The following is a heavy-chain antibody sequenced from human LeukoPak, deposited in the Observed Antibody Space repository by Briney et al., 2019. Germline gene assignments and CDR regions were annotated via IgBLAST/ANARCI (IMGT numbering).Heavy chain of an antibody. CDR2: ISGDGGST. J-gene: IGHJ4*02. CDR3: AKDMWRFGELDYDY. V-gene: IGHV3-43*02. CDR1: GFTFDDYA. D-gene: IGHD3-10*01. Sequence: GGSLRLSCAAPGFTFDDYAMTWVRKAPGKGLEWVSLISGDGGSTYYADSVKGRFTISRDNSKNSLYLQMNSLRTEDTALYYCAKDMWRFGELDYDYWGQGTLVTVSS.